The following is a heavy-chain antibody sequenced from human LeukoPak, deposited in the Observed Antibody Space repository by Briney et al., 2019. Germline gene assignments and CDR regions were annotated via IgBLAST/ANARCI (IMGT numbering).Heavy chain of an antibody. CDR1: GYTFTTYW. Sequence: GESLKISCKASGYTFTTYWIGWVRQMPGKGLEWMGIVYPADSGTKYSPSFQGQVTISADKSISTAYLQWSSLKASDTAIYYCARTGYTSGWYVGSFQYWGQGTLVTVSS. J-gene: IGHJ4*02. D-gene: IGHD6-19*01. CDR2: VYPADSGT. V-gene: IGHV5-51*01. CDR3: ARTGYTSGWYVGSFQY.